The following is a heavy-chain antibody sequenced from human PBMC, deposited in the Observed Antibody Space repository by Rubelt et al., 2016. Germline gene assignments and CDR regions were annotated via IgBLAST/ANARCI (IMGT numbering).Heavy chain of an antibody. CDR1: GGSISSSSYY. CDR2: LYYSGST. Sequence: QLQLQESGPGLVKPSETLSLTCTVSGGSISSSSYYWGWIRQPPGKGLEWIGSLYYSGSTYYNPSLKSRVTISVDTSKIQFSLKLSSVTAADTAVYYCTSTSATVTTYSDYWGQGTLVTVSS. V-gene: IGHV4-39*07. J-gene: IGHJ4*02. D-gene: IGHD4-17*01. CDR3: TSTSATVTTYSDY.